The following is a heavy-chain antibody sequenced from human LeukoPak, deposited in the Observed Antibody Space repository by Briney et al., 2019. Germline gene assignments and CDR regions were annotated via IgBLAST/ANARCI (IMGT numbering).Heavy chain of an antibody. CDR1: GGTFSSYA. V-gene: IGHV1-69*04. Sequence: RASVKVSCKASGGTFSSYAISWVRQAPGQGLAWMGRIIPILGIANYAQKFQGRVTITADKSTSTAYMELSSLRSEDTAVYYCARSGVDYGDYGLYYYGMDVWGQGTTVTASS. D-gene: IGHD4-17*01. J-gene: IGHJ6*02. CDR2: IIPILGIA. CDR3: ARSGVDYGDYGLYYYGMDV.